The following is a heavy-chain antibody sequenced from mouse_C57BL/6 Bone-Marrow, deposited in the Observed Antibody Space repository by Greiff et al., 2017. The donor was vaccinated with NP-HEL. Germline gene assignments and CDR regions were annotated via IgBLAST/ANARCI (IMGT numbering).Heavy chain of an antibody. CDR1: GYTFTSYG. D-gene: IGHD2-4*01. CDR2: IYPRSGNT. J-gene: IGHJ3*01. CDR3: ARRLRSWFAY. V-gene: IGHV1-81*01. Sequence: VQGVESGAELARPGASVKLSCKASGYTFTSYGISWVKQRTGQGLEWIGEIYPRSGNTYYNEKFKGKATLTADKSSSTAYMELRSLTSEDSAVYFCARRLRSWFAYWGQGTLVTVSA.